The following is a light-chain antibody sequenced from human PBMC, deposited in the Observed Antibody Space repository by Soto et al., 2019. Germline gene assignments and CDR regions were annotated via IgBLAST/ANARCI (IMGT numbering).Light chain of an antibody. CDR3: QAWDSGTVV. V-gene: IGLV3-1*01. CDR2: HDS. Sequence: SYELTHPPSVSVSPGQTASITCSGDKLGDKYASWYQQKPGQSPVLVIYHDSKRPSGIPERISGSNSGNTATLTITGTQAMDEADYYCQAWDSGTVVFGGGTKLTVL. CDR1: KLGDKY. J-gene: IGLJ2*01.